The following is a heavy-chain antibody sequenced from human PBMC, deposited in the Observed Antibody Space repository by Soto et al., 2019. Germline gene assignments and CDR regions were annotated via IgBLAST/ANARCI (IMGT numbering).Heavy chain of an antibody. D-gene: IGHD2-15*01. Sequence: PGGSLRLSCAASGFTFSSYWMHWVRQAPWKGLVWVSRINSDGSSTSYADSVKGRFTISRDNAKNTLYLQMNSLRAEDTAVYYCARSGRGSPPVERYCSGGSCYRLDAFDIWGQGTMVTV. CDR2: INSDGSST. CDR1: GFTFSSYW. J-gene: IGHJ3*02. V-gene: IGHV3-74*01. CDR3: ARSGRGSPPVERYCSGGSCYRLDAFDI.